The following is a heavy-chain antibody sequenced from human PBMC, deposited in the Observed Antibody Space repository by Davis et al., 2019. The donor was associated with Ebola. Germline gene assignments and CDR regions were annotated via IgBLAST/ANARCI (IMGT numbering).Heavy chain of an antibody. D-gene: IGHD6-13*01. J-gene: IGHJ4*02. V-gene: IGHV1-18*01. CDR2: ISAYNGNT. CDR3: ARDRLAAAFDY. Sequence: ASVKVSCKASGYTFTSYAMHWVRQAPGQRLEWMGWISAYNGNTNYAQKLQGRVTMTTDTSTSTAYMELRSLRSDDTAVYYCARDRLAAAFDYWGQGTLVTVSS. CDR1: GYTFTSYA.